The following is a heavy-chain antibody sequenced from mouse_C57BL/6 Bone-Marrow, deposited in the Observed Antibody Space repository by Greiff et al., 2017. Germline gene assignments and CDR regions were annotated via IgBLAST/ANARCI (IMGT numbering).Heavy chain of an antibody. CDR3: TREEGDGNYLAGFAY. Sequence: VQLQESGAELVRPGASVTLSCKASGYTFTDYEMHWVKQTPVHGLEWIGAIDPETGGTAYNQKFKGKAILTADKSSSTAYLELRSLTSEDSAVYYCTREEGDGNYLAGFAYWGQGTLVTVSA. CDR2: IDPETGGT. CDR1: GYTFTDYE. D-gene: IGHD2-1*01. J-gene: IGHJ3*01. V-gene: IGHV1-15*01.